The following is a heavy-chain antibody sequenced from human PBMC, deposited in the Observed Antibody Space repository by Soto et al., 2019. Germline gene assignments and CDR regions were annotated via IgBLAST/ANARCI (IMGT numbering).Heavy chain of an antibody. D-gene: IGHD2-2*02. V-gene: IGHV1-69*06. J-gene: IGHJ5*02. CDR2: IIPIFGTA. Sequence: ASVKVSCKASGGTFSSYAISWVRQAPGQGLEWMGGIIPIFGTANYAQKFQGRVTITADKSTSTAYMELSSLRSEDTAVYYCARGRVPYCSSTRCYIPARFDPCGQGTLVTVYS. CDR3: ARGRVPYCSSTRCYIPARFDP. CDR1: GGTFSSYA.